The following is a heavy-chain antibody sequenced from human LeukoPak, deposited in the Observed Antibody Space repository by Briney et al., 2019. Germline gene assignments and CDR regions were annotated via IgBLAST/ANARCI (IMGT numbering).Heavy chain of an antibody. V-gene: IGHV4-59*08. Sequence: PSETLSLTCTVSGGSISSYYWSWIRQPPGKGLEWIGYIYYSGSTNYNPSLKSRVTISVDTSKNQFSLKLSSVTAADTAMYYCARLWGVVVAPGYNWFDPWGQGTLVTVSS. CDR2: IYYSGST. CDR3: ARLWGVVVAPGYNWFDP. CDR1: GGSISSYY. J-gene: IGHJ5*02. D-gene: IGHD2-2*01.